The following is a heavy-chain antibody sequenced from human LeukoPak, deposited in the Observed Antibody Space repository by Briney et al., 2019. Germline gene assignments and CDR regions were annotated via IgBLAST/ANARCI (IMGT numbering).Heavy chain of an antibody. V-gene: IGHV4-61*02. CDR2: IYTSGST. J-gene: IGHJ6*03. CDR1: GDSISSGTYY. Sequence: PSQTLSLTCTVSGDSISSGTYYWSWIRQPAGKGLEWIGRIYTSGSTNYNPSLKSRVTISVDTSKNQFSLKLSSVTAADTAVYYCARSGSESSTLYYYYYYMDVWGKGATVTVSS. D-gene: IGHD1-26*01. CDR3: ARSGSESSTLYYYYYYMDV.